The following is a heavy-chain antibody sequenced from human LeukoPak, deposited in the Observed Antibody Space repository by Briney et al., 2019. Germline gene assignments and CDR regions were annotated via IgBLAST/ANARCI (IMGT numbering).Heavy chain of an antibody. CDR2: ISSSSSYI. D-gene: IGHD3-10*01. CDR1: GFTFSSYS. J-gene: IGHJ6*02. V-gene: IGHV3-21*04. CDR3: ARGTGRRYYYYGMDV. Sequence: PGGSLRLSCAASGFTFSSYSMNWVRQAPGKGLEWVSSISSSSSYIYYADSVKGRFTISRDNSKNTLYLQMNSLRAEDTAVYYCARGTGRRYYYYGMDVWGQGTTVTVSS.